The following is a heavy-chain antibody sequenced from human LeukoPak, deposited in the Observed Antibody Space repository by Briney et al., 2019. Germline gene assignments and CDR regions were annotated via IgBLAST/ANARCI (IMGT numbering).Heavy chain of an antibody. CDR1: GYTFTSYG. J-gene: IGHJ3*02. V-gene: IGHV1-18*01. CDR3: TRDRGATDAFDI. D-gene: IGHD3-10*01. CDR2: ISAYNGNT. Sequence: ASVKVACKASGYTFTSYGISWVRQAPGQGLEWMGWISAYNGNTNYAQKLQGRVTMTTDTSTSTAYMELRRLRSDDTAVYYCTRDRGATDAFDIWGQGTMVTVSS.